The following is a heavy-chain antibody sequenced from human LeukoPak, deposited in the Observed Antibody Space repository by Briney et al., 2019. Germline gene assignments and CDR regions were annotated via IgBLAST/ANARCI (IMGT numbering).Heavy chain of an antibody. J-gene: IGHJ4*02. CDR1: GYTFTSYA. CDR2: INTNTGNP. D-gene: IGHD3-22*01. Sequence: ASVKVSCKASGYTFTSYAMNWVRQAPGQGLEWMGWINTNTGNPTYAQGFTGRFVFSLDTSVSTAYLQISSLKAEDTAVYYCARRRYYYDSSGYYITDYWGQGTLVTVSS. CDR3: ARRRYYYDSSGYYITDY. V-gene: IGHV7-4-1*02.